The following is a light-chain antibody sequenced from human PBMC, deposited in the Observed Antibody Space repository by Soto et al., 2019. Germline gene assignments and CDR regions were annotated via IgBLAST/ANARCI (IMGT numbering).Light chain of an antibody. Sequence: IQMTQSAASVSASVGDRVTITCRASQSISSWLAWYQQKPGKAPKLLIYDASSLESGVPSRFSGSGSGTEFTLTISSLQPDDFATYYCQQYNSYSAFGQGTKVDIK. CDR1: QSISSW. V-gene: IGKV1-5*01. J-gene: IGKJ1*01. CDR2: DAS. CDR3: QQYNSYSA.